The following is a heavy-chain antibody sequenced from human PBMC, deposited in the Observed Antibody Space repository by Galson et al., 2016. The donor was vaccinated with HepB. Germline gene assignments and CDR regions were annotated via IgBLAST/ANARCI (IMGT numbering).Heavy chain of an antibody. CDR2: ITPTEGAT. Sequence: SVKVSCKASGYTFTRYYIHWVRQAPGQGLEWMGKITPTEGATSYALKFQGRVTMTSDTSTSTIYMELSSLRSEDTAVYYCARGGGRYFDWLWGQGTLVTVSS. CDR3: ARGGGRYFDWL. V-gene: IGHV1-46*01. D-gene: IGHD3-9*01. CDR1: GYTFTRYY. J-gene: IGHJ4*02.